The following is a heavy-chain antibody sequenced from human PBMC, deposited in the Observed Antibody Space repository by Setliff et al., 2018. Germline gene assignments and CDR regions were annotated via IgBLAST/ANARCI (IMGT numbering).Heavy chain of an antibody. Sequence: GASVKVSCKASGYTFTSYAMNWVRQAPGQGLEWMGWINTNTGNPTYAQGFTGRFVFSLDTSVSTAYLQISSLKAEDTAVYYCARLTYYDFWSGYLYYYYYMDVWGKGTTVTVSS. V-gene: IGHV7-4-1*02. J-gene: IGHJ6*03. CDR1: GYTFTSYA. CDR2: INTNTGNP. CDR3: ARLTYYDFWSGYLYYYYYMDV. D-gene: IGHD3-3*01.